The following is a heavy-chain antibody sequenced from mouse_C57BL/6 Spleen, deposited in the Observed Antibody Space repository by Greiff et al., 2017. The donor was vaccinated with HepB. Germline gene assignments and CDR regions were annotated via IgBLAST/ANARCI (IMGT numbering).Heavy chain of an antibody. V-gene: IGHV1-22*01. J-gene: IGHJ4*01. CDR2: INPNNGGT. D-gene: IGHD1-1*02. Sequence: VQLQQSGPELVKPGASVKMSCKASGYTFTDYNMHWVKQSHGKSLEWIGYINPNNGGTSYNQKFKGKATLTVDKSSSTAYMKLLSLTSEDSAVYYCARSWCAPLYAMGYWGQGATVTVSS. CDR1: GYTFTDYN. CDR3: ARSWCAPLYAMGY.